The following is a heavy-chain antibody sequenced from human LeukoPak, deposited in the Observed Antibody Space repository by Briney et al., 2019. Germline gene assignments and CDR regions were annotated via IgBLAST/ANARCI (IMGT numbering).Heavy chain of an antibody. V-gene: IGHV3-20*04. D-gene: IGHD1-1*01. CDR1: GFTFDDYG. CDR3: ARVMEDYYYYYMDV. Sequence: GGSLRLSCAASGFTFDDYGMSWVRHAPGKGLEWVSGINWNGGSTGYADSVKGRFTISRDNAKNSLYLQMNSLRAEDTAVYYCARVMEDYYYYYMDVWGKGTTVTVSS. J-gene: IGHJ6*03. CDR2: INWNGGST.